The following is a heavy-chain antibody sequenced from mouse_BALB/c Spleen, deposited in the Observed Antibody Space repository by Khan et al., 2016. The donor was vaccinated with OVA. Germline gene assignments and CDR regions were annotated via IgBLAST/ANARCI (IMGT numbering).Heavy chain of an antibody. Sequence: DLVKPGTSVKLSCKASGYTFTSYWINWIKQRPGQGLEWIGRIGPGSSNTYYSEMFKGKAALTVDTSSTTAYIQLSSLSSEDSAVYVCARENYYSRTYYAMDYWGQGTSVTVSS. CDR2: IGPGSSNT. V-gene: IGHV1S41*01. J-gene: IGHJ4*01. D-gene: IGHD1-1*01. CDR3: ARENYYSRTYYAMDY. CDR1: GYTFTSYW.